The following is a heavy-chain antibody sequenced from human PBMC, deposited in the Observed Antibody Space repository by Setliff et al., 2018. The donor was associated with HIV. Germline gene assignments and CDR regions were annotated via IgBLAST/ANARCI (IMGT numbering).Heavy chain of an antibody. CDR2: IYFSGST. V-gene: IGHV4-39*01. Sequence: SETLSLTCTVSGGSISSSSHYWGWIRQPPGKGLEWTGSIYFSGSTYYNPSLKSRVTISVDTSKNQFSLKLSSVTAADTAVYYCARPRYTYGTPPAFDIWGRGTVVTVS. J-gene: IGHJ3*02. D-gene: IGHD5-18*01. CDR3: ARPRYTYGTPPAFDI. CDR1: GGSISSSSHY.